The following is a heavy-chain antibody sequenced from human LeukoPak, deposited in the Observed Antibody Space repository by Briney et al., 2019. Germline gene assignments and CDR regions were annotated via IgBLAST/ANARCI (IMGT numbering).Heavy chain of an antibody. CDR2: ISSSGSTI. Sequence: GGSLRLSCAASGFTFSSYEMNWVRQAPGKGLEWVSYISSSGSTIYYADSVKGRFTISRDNAKNSLYLQMNSLRAEDTAVYYCARGYSYGLYYYGMNVWGQGTTVTVSS. D-gene: IGHD5-18*01. V-gene: IGHV3-48*03. J-gene: IGHJ6*02. CDR1: GFTFSSYE. CDR3: ARGYSYGLYYYGMNV.